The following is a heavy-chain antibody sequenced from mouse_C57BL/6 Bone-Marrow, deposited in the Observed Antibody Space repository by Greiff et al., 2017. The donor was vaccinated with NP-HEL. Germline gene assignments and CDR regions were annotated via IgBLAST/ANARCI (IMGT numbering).Heavy chain of an antibody. CDR3: TREAIYDGYYGWFAY. CDR2: IYPGNSDT. CDR1: GYTFTSYW. D-gene: IGHD2-3*01. V-gene: IGHV1-5*01. Sequence: VQLQQSGTVLARPGASVKMSCKTSGYTFTSYWMHWVKQRPGQGLEWIGAIYPGNSDTSYNQKFKGKAKLTAVTSASTAYMELSSLTNEDSAVYYCTREAIYDGYYGWFAYWGQGTLVTVSA. J-gene: IGHJ3*01.